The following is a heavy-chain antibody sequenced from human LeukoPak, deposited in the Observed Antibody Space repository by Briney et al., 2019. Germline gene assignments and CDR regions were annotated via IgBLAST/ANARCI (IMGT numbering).Heavy chain of an antibody. CDR1: GFTVSSNY. D-gene: IGHD4-11*01. V-gene: IGHV3-53*01. CDR3: ARPTVTTGVDAFDI. Sequence: PGGSLRLSCAASGFTVSSNYMSWVRQAPGKGLEWVSVIYSGGSTYYADSVKGRFTISRDNAKNSLYLRLNSLRAEDTAVYYCARPTVTTGVDAFDIWGQGTMVTVSS. J-gene: IGHJ3*02. CDR2: IYSGGST.